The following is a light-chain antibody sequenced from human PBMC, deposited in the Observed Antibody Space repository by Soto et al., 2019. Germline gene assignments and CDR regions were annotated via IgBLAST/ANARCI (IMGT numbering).Light chain of an antibody. CDR3: AAWDDSLNGLYV. CDR1: SFHIGSNT. CDR2: SNN. V-gene: IGLV1-44*01. J-gene: IGLJ1*01. Sequence: QSLLAQPPPASGTPGQRVTHSCSWNSFHIGSNTVNWYQQLPGTAPKLLIYSNNQRPSGVPDRFSGSKSGTSASLAISGLQSGDEADYYCAAWDDSLNGLYVFGTGTQLTVL.